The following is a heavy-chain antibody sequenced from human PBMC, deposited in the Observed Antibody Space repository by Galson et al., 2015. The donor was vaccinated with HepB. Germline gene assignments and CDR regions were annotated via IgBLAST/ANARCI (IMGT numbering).Heavy chain of an antibody. V-gene: IGHV3-15*01. J-gene: IGHJ6*02. Sequence: SLRLSCAASGFTFSNAWMSWVRQAPGKGLEWVGRIKSKTDGGTTDYAAPVKGRFTISRGDSKNTLYLQMNSLKTEDTAVYYCTTAVYCGGDCGASYGMDVWGQGTTVAVSS. CDR3: TTAVYCGGDCGASYGMDV. CDR1: GFTFSNAW. CDR2: IKSKTDGGTT. D-gene: IGHD2-21*02.